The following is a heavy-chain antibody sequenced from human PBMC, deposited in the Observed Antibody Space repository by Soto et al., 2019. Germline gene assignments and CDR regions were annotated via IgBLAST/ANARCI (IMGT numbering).Heavy chain of an antibody. CDR2: IYWDDDK. Sequence: ESGPTLVNPTQTLTLTCTFSGFSLSTSGVGVGWIRQPPGKALEWLALIYWDDDKRYSPSLKSRLTITKDTSKNQVVLTMTNMDPVDTATYYCAHCPSTFGTTGKNWFDPWGQGTLVTVSS. D-gene: IGHD1-1*01. J-gene: IGHJ5*02. CDR1: GFSLSTSGVG. CDR3: AHCPSTFGTTGKNWFDP. V-gene: IGHV2-5*02.